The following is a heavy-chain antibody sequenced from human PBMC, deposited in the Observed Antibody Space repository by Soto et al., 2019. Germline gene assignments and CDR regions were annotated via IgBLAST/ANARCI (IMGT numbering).Heavy chain of an antibody. D-gene: IGHD2-21*01. CDR2: IYYSGSI. CDR1: GGSISSGDSY. V-gene: IGHV4-30-4*01. Sequence: QVQLQESGPGLVTPSQTLSLTCTVSGGSISSGDSYWSWIRQPPGKGLEWIGYIYYSGSIFYNPSLESRVTISVVTSKNQFSLKLSSVTAADTAVYYCARDDCGTSRCSYYYGMDVWGQGTTVTVSS. CDR3: ARDDCGTSRCSYYYGMDV. J-gene: IGHJ6*02.